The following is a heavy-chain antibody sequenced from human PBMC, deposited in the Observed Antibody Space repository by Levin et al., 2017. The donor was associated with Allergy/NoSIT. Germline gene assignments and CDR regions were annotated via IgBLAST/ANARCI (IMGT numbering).Heavy chain of an antibody. CDR2: IRSDTHGGTS. CDR3: SRPIAVAYMRFDP. J-gene: IGHJ5*02. CDR1: GFNFADYA. Sequence: GESLKISCSASGFNFADYATSWFRQTPGKGLEWVGFIRSDTHGGTSELAASVKGRFTLSRDESKSIAYLQMNSLKTEDTGVYYCSRPIAVAYMRFDPWGQGTLVTVSS. V-gene: IGHV3-49*03. D-gene: IGHD6-19*01.